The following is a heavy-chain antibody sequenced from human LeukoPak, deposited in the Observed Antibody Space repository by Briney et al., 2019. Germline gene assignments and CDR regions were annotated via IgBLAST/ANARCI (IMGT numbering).Heavy chain of an antibody. V-gene: IGHV3-23*01. CDR2: ISGSGGGT. CDR3: AKVEYDSISYGTQTLLDY. J-gene: IGHJ4*02. CDR1: GFTFSNAW. Sequence: GGSLRLSCAASGFTFSNAWMTWVRQAPGKGLEWVSVISGSGGGTSYADSVKGRFTISRDNSKNTLYLQTNSLRAEDTAVYYCAKVEYDSISYGTQTLLDYWGQGTLVTVSS. D-gene: IGHD3-22*01.